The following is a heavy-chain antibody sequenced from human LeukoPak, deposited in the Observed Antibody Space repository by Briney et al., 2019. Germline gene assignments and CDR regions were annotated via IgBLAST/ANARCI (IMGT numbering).Heavy chain of an antibody. V-gene: IGHV3-30*18. CDR3: VKEGVARMCDRYDY. CDR2: ISYEGGTK. J-gene: IGHJ4*02. Sequence: GRSLRLSCAASGFTFSSYGMHWVRQAPGKGLEWVAVISYEGGTKYYADSVTGRFTISRDNSKNTLYLQMNSLRAEDTAVYYCVKEGVARMCDRYDYWGQGTLVTVSS. D-gene: IGHD1-1*01. CDR1: GFTFSSYG.